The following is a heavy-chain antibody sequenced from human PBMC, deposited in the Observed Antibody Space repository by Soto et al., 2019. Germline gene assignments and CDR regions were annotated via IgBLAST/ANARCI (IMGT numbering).Heavy chain of an antibody. Sequence: ASETLPLTCTDSGASINTFYWTWIRQSAGRGLEWIGRIYSRGTTNYNPSLKSRVTMSVEKSNNQFSLKLSSVSAADTAVYFCATDSSGYYAQGSFDIWGQGTMVTVSS. CDR1: GASINTFY. V-gene: IGHV4-4*07. CDR3: ATDSSGYYAQGSFDI. CDR2: IYSRGTT. J-gene: IGHJ3*02. D-gene: IGHD3-22*01.